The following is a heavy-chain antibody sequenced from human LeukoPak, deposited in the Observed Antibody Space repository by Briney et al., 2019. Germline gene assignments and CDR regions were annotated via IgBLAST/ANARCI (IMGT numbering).Heavy chain of an antibody. Sequence: GGSLRLSCAASGFTISNHWMHCVRQTPRKGLVCVSRINSERRRTSYADSVKGRFTISRDNAKNTLYLQMNSLRPDDTAVYYCAREVEVVPATMGAYYYYYMDVWGKGTTVTVSS. V-gene: IGHV3-74*01. CDR1: GFTISNHW. CDR3: AREVEVVPATMGAYYYYYMDV. J-gene: IGHJ6*03. D-gene: IGHD2-2*01. CDR2: INSERRRT.